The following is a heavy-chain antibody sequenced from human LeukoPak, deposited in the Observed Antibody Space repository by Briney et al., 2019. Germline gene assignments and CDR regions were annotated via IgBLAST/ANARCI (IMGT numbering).Heavy chain of an antibody. J-gene: IGHJ4*02. CDR3: ASVSSSGYSIDY. CDR1: GGSISSYY. Sequence: SETLSLTCTVSGGSISSYYWSWIRQPPGKGLEWIGYIYYSGSTNYNPSLKSRVTISVATSKNQFSLKLSSVTAADTAVYYCASVSSSGYSIDYWGQGTLVTVSS. D-gene: IGHD3-3*01. V-gene: IGHV4-59*01. CDR2: IYYSGST.